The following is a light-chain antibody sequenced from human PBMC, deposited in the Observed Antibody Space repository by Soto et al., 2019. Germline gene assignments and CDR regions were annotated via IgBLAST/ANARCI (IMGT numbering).Light chain of an antibody. CDR2: DAY. J-gene: IGKJ5*01. CDR1: QSFRGL. CDR3: QQRHMWPIT. V-gene: IGKV3-11*01. Sequence: VLTQSPVTLSLSPGERATLSCRASQSFRGLLAWYQQKPGQAPRLLIYDAYNRATGIPPRFSGSVSGTDLTLTISSLEPEDSAVYYCQQRHMWPITFGQGTRLEIK.